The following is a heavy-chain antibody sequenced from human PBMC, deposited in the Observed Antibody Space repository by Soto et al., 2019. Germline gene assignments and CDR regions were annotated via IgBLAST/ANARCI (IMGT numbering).Heavy chain of an antibody. CDR3: ARDWHYYYYYGMDV. J-gene: IGHJ6*02. CDR1: GFTFSSYS. CDR2: ISSSSSTI. V-gene: IGHV3-48*01. Sequence: EVQLVESGGGLVQPGGSLRLSCAASGFTFSSYSVNWVRQAPGKGLEWVSYISSSSSTIYYADSGKGRFTISRDNAKNTLYLQMNSLGAEDTAVYYCARDWHYYYYYGMDVWGQGTTVPVSS.